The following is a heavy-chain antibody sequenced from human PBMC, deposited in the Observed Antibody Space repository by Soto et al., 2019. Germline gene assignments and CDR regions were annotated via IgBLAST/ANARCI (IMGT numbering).Heavy chain of an antibody. Sequence: QVQLVESGGGVVQPGRSLRLSCAASGFTFSSYGMHWVRQAPGKGLEWVAVISYDGSNKYYADSVKGRFTISRDNSKNTLYLQMNSLRAEDTAVYYCAKDFWGDTIIVVVDYWGQGTLVTVSS. J-gene: IGHJ4*02. CDR2: ISYDGSNK. D-gene: IGHD3-22*01. CDR1: GFTFSSYG. V-gene: IGHV3-30*18. CDR3: AKDFWGDTIIVVVDY.